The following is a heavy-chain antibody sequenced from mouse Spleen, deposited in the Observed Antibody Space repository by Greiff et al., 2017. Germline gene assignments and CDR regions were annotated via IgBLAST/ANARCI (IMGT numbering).Heavy chain of an antibody. CDR3: ARGFYYGSSYWYFDV. V-gene: IGHV7-3*02. CDR2: IRNKANGYTK. Sequence: EVKLMESGGGLVQPGGSLRLSCATSGFTFTDYYMSWVRQPPGKALEWLGFIRNKANGYTKEYSESVKGRFTISRDNSQSILYLQMNTLRAEDSATYYCARGFYYGSSYWYFDVWGAGTTVTVSS. D-gene: IGHD1-1*01. CDR1: GFTFTDYY. J-gene: IGHJ1*01.